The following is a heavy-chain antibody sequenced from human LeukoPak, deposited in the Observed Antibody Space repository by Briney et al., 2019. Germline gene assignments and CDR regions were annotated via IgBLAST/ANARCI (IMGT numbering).Heavy chain of an antibody. J-gene: IGHJ6*03. V-gene: IGHV1-8*01. CDR2: MNPNSGNT. CDR1: GYTFTSYD. Sequence: ASVKVSCKASGYTFTSYDINWVRQAPGQGLEWMGWMNPNSGNTGYAQKFQGRVTMTRNTSISTAYMELSSLRSEDTAVYYCARVRFRAGGTVVTPVYYYYYYMDVWGKGTTVTISS. CDR3: ARVRFRAGGTVVTPVYYYYYYMDV. D-gene: IGHD4-23*01.